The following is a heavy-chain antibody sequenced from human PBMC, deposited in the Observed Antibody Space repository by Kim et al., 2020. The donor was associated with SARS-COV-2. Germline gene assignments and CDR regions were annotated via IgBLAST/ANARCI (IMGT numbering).Heavy chain of an antibody. J-gene: IGHJ4*02. D-gene: IGHD5-12*01. CDR2: IYYSGST. Sequence: SETLSLTCTVSGGSISSSSYYWGWIRQPPGKGLEWIGSIYYSGSTYYNPSLKSRVTISVDTSKNQFSLKLSSVTAADTAVYYCARDLEYSGYDWGTYFDYWGQGTLVTVSS. CDR3: ARDLEYSGYDWGTYFDY. V-gene: IGHV4-39*07. CDR1: GGSISSSSYY.